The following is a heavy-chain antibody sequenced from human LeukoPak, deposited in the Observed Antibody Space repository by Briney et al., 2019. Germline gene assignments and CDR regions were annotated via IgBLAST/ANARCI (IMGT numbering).Heavy chain of an antibody. D-gene: IGHD5-12*01. V-gene: IGHV3-74*01. CDR3: ARDRTGIVATILDY. CDR1: GFTFSRDW. J-gene: IGHJ4*02. CDR2: INPDGSGT. Sequence: GGSLRLSCAASGFTFSRDWMHWVRQGPGKGLVWVSRINPDGSGTSHADSVKGRFTISRDNAKNTLYLQMNSLRAEDTAVYYCARDRTGIVATILDYWGQGTLVTVSS.